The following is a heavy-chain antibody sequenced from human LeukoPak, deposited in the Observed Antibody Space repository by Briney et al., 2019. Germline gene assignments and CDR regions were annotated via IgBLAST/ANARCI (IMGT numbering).Heavy chain of an antibody. CDR2: IYYSGST. CDR1: AGSISSSDYY. V-gene: IGHV4-39*07. CDR3: ARTRLVLVIPYYFDS. Sequence: SGTLSLTCTVSAGSISSSDYYWGWIRQPPGKGLDWIGSIYYSGSTYYHPSLKSRVTISLDTSKNQFSLKLSSVTAADTAVYYCARTRLVLVIPYYFDSWGQGTLVTVSS. D-gene: IGHD3-22*01. J-gene: IGHJ4*02.